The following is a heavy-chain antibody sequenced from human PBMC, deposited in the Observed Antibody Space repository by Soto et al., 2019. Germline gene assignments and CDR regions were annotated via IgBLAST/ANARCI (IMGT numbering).Heavy chain of an antibody. Sequence: GGSLRLSCASSGFTFSTYWMSLVRQAPGKGLQWVANIKPDGGEKWYVDSVRGRFTISRDNVKNSLYLQMNNVRAEDTAVYYCARGDFYDSSGPFSDAFDIWGQGTMVTVSS. J-gene: IGHJ3*02. CDR2: IKPDGGEK. V-gene: IGHV3-7*04. D-gene: IGHD3-22*01. CDR1: GFTFSTYW. CDR3: ARGDFYDSSGPFSDAFDI.